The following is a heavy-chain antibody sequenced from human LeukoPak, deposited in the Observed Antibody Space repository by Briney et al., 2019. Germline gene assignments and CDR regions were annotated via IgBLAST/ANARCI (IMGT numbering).Heavy chain of an antibody. V-gene: IGHV4-39*01. CDR3: ARRLRGSERVLIVGATPSPFDY. D-gene: IGHD1-26*01. J-gene: IGHJ4*02. Sequence: SETLSLTCTVSGGSISSGGYSWIWIRQPPGKGLEWIGSIYYSGSTYYNPSLKSRVTISVDTSKNQFSLKLSSVTAADTAVYYCARRLRGSERVLIVGATPSPFDYWGQGTLVTVSS. CDR2: IYYSGST. CDR1: GGSISSGGYS.